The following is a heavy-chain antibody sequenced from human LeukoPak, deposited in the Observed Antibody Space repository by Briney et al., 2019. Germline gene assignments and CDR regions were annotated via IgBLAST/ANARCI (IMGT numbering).Heavy chain of an antibody. J-gene: IGHJ4*02. D-gene: IGHD3-22*01. V-gene: IGHV3-23*01. CDR1: EFTFSNYA. CDR3: AKGILYYYDSSGYYPGDY. Sequence: GGSLRLSCAASEFTFSNYAMSWFRQAPGKGLEWVSSIVGGGGNTYYADSVKGRFTISRDNSKNTVFLQMSSLRAEDTAVYYCAKGILYYYDSSGYYPGDYWGQGTLVTVSS. CDR2: IVGGGGNT.